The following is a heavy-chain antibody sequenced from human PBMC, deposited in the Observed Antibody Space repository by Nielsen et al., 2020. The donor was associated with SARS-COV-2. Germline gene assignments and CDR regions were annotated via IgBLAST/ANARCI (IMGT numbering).Heavy chain of an antibody. D-gene: IGHD6-19*01. CDR3: ARKMKQWLVRDSYNWFDP. V-gene: IGHV4-34*01. CDR2: INHSGST. Sequence: SETLSLTCAVYGGSFSGYYWSWIRQPPGKGLEWIGEINHSGSTNYNPSPKSRVTISVDTSKNQFSLKLSSVTAADTAVYYCARKMKQWLVRDSYNWFDPWGQGTLVTVSS. J-gene: IGHJ5*02. CDR1: GGSFSGYY.